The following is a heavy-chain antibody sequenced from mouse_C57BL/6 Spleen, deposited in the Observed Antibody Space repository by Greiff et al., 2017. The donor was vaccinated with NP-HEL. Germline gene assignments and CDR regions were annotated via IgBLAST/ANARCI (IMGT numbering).Heavy chain of an antibody. CDR3: ARNYYGSSYRTFDY. Sequence: VQLQQSGPELVKPGASVKISCKASGYTFTDYYMNWVKQSHGKSLEWIGDINPNNGGTSYNQKFKGKATLTVDKSSSTAYMELRSLTSEDSAVYYCARNYYGSSYRTFDYWGQGTTLTVSS. V-gene: IGHV1-26*01. D-gene: IGHD1-1*01. CDR1: GYTFTDYY. CDR2: INPNNGGT. J-gene: IGHJ2*01.